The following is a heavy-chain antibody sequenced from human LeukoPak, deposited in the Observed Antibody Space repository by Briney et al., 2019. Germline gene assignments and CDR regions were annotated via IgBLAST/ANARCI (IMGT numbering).Heavy chain of an antibody. CDR3: ARIGYSSSSFDY. J-gene: IGHJ4*02. D-gene: IGHD6-6*01. CDR2: IKQDGSVK. CDR1: GFIFSHYW. V-gene: IGHV3-7*03. Sequence: GGSLRLSCGASGFIFSHYWMSWVRQPPGKGLEWVANIKQDGSVKYYVDSLKGRFTISRDNARNSVYLQMNSLRAEDTAVYYCARIGYSSSSFDYWGQGTLVTVSS.